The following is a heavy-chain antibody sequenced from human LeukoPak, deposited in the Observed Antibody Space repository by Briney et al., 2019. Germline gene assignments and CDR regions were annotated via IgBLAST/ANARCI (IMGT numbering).Heavy chain of an antibody. D-gene: IGHD6-19*01. CDR3: ARRYSSGWYFDS. J-gene: IGHJ4*02. Sequence: SETLSLTCTVSGGSISSYYWSWIRQPPGKGLEWIGYIYYSGSTNYNPSLKSRVTISVDTSKNQFSLKLSSVTAADTAVYYCARRYSSGWYFDSWGQGTLVTVSS. CDR1: GGSISSYY. V-gene: IGHV4-59*01. CDR2: IYYSGST.